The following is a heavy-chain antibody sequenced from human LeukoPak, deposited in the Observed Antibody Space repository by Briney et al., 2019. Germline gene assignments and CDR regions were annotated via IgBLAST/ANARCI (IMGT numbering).Heavy chain of an antibody. CDR2: INTDGSST. CDR3: ARDRTTLNWFDP. CDR1: GFAFSIYW. Sequence: PGGSLRLSCAASGFAFSIYWMHCVRQAPGKGLVWVSRINTDGSSTSYADSVKGRFTISRDNAKNTLYLQMNSLRAEDTALYYCARDRTTLNWFDPWGQGTLVTVSS. V-gene: IGHV3-74*01. J-gene: IGHJ5*02. D-gene: IGHD4-11*01.